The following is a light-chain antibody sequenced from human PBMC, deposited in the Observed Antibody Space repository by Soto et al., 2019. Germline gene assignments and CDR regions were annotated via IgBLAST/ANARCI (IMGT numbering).Light chain of an antibody. J-gene: IGKJ4*01. Sequence: EILLTQSPATLSLSPGERATLSCRASQSVSINLDWFQQKPGQAPRVLIYDTYNMATGIPARFSGSWSGTDFTLTISSLVPEDFAVYYCQQRNNWPLTFGGGAKVEIK. CDR2: DTY. V-gene: IGKV3-11*01. CDR3: QQRNNWPLT. CDR1: QSVSIN.